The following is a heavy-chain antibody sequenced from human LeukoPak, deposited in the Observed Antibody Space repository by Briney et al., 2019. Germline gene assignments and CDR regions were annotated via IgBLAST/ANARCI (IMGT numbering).Heavy chain of an antibody. CDR1: GSTFDDYG. CDR2: INWNGGST. Sequence: PGGSLRLFCAASGSTFDDYGMSWVRQAPGRGLEWVSGINWNGGSTGYADSVKGRFTISRDNAKNSLYLQMNSLRAEDTALYYCARQTGSGLFILPGGQGTLVTVSS. D-gene: IGHD3/OR15-3a*01. J-gene: IGHJ4*02. V-gene: IGHV3-20*04. CDR3: ARQTGSGLFILP.